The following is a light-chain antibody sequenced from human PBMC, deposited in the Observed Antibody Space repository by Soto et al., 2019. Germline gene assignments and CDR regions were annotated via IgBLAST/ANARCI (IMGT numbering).Light chain of an antibody. CDR3: SSYTSSSPYV. V-gene: IGLV2-14*01. CDR2: EVS. CDR1: SSDVGGYNY. Sequence: QSALTQPASVSGSPGQSITISCTGTSSDVGGYNYVSWYQQHPGKAPKLMIYEVSNRPSRVSNRFSGSKSGNTASLTISGLQAEDEAYYYCSSYTSSSPYVFGTGTKVTVL. J-gene: IGLJ1*01.